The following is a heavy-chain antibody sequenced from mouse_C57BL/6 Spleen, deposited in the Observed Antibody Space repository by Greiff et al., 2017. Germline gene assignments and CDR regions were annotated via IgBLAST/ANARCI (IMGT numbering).Heavy chain of an antibody. J-gene: IGHJ1*03. D-gene: IGHD1-1*01. CDR1: GFTFSDYG. CDR2: ISSGSGTI. V-gene: IGHV5-17*01. CDR3: ARNYGRDWYFDV. Sequence: EVKVVESGGGLVKPGGSLKLSCAASGFTFSDYGMHWVRQAPEKGLEWVAYISSGSGTIYYADTVKGRFTISRDNAKNTLFLQMTSLRSEDTAMYYCARNYGRDWYFDVWGTGTTVTVSS.